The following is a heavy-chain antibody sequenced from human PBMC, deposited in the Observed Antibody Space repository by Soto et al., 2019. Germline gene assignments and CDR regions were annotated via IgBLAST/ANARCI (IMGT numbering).Heavy chain of an antibody. J-gene: IGHJ6*02. D-gene: IGHD5-12*01. CDR1: GGTFSSYA. CDR3: ARWDIVPGYNYYYYGMDV. CDR2: IIPIFGTA. Sequence: SVKVSCKASGGTFSSYAISWVRQAPGQGLEWMGGIIPIFGTANYAQKFQGRVTITADESTSTAYMELSSLRSEDTAVYYCARWDIVPGYNYYYYGMDVWGQGTTVTVSS. V-gene: IGHV1-69*13.